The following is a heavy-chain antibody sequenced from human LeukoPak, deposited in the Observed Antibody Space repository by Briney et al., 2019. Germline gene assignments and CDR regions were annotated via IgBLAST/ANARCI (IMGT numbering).Heavy chain of an antibody. D-gene: IGHD3-10*01. CDR3: ARGGFVYYGSGSYYYY. V-gene: IGHV4-34*01. CDR2: INHSGST. J-gene: IGHJ4*02. Sequence: SETLSLTCAVYGGSFSGYYWSWIRQPPGKGLEWIGEINHSGSTNYNPSLKSRVTISVDTSKNQSSLKLSSVTAADTAVYYCARGGFVYYGSGSYYYYWGQGTLVTVSS. CDR1: GGSFSGYY.